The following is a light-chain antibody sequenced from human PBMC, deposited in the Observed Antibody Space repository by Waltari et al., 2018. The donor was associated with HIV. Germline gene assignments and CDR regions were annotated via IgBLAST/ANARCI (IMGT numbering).Light chain of an antibody. J-gene: IGKJ5*01. V-gene: IGKV3-20*01. Sequence: DTVLTHAPGTLSLSPGDRATLSCRVSQCVSSSNLAWYQQKPGQAPRLLIYGASSRATGIPDRFSGSGSGTDFTLTISRLEPEDFAVYYCQQYGSSPFTFGQGTRLEIK. CDR2: GAS. CDR3: QQYGSSPFT. CDR1: QCVSSSN.